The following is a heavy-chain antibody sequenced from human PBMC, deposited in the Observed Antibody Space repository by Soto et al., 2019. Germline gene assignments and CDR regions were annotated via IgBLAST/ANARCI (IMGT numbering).Heavy chain of an antibody. CDR2: IIPILGIA. CDR3: AAYYYGSGSYSYGMDV. V-gene: IGHV1-69*02. Sequence: QVQLVQSGAEVKKPGSSVKVSCKASGGTFSSYTISWVRQAPGQGLEWMGRIIPILGIANYAQKFQGRVTITADKSTSTAYMELSSLRSEDTAVYYCAAYYYGSGSYSYGMDVWGQATTVTVSS. CDR1: GGTFSSYT. D-gene: IGHD3-10*01. J-gene: IGHJ6*02.